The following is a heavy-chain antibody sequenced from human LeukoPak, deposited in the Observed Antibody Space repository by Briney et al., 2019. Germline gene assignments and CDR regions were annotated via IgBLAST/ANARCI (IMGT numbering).Heavy chain of an antibody. CDR2: IWYDGSNK. Sequence: PGRSLRLSCAASGXTFSSYGMHWVRQAPGKGLEWVAVIWYDGSNKYYADSVKGRFTISRDNSKNTLYLQMNSLRAEDTAVYYCARLAGYGGNSIFDYWGRGTLVTVSS. CDR3: ARLAGYGGNSIFDY. D-gene: IGHD4-23*01. V-gene: IGHV3-33*01. J-gene: IGHJ4*02. CDR1: GXTFSSYG.